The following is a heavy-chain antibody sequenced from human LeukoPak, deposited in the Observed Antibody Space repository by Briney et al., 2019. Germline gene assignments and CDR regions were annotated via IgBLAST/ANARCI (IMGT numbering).Heavy chain of an antibody. D-gene: IGHD1-1*01. V-gene: IGHV1-24*01. CDR1: GYALTELS. J-gene: IGHJ4*02. Sequence: ASVKVSCKVSGYALTELSMHWVRQAPGKGLEWMGGFDPEDGETIYAQKFQGRVTMTGDTSTDTAYMELSSLRSEDTAVYYCATGRYVGAIDYWGQGTLVTVSS. CDR2: FDPEDGET. CDR3: ATGRYVGAIDY.